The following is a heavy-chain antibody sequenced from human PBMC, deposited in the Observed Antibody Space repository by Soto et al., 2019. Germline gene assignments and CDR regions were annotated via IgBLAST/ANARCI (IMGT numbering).Heavy chain of an antibody. CDR2: VYYSGGA. CDR1: GGSISGYY. J-gene: IGHJ6*02. Sequence: SETLSLTCTVSGGSISGYYWSWIRQPPGKGLEWIGNVYYSGGAKYNPSVKRRVSISVDTSKNQFSLNLSSVTAADTAVYYCTRDVYPFALDVWGLGTSVTVSS. V-gene: IGHV4-59*01. CDR3: TRDVYPFALDV.